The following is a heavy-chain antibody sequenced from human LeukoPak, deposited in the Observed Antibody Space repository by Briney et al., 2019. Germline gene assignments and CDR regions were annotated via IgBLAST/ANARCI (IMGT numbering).Heavy chain of an antibody. CDR2: INHSGST. CDR3: ARYGAVTTNFDY. V-gene: IGHV4-34*01. J-gene: IGHJ4*02. Sequence: PSETLSLTCAVYGGSFSGYYWSWIRQPPGKGLEWIGEINHSGSTNYNPSLKSRVTISVDTSKNQFSLKLSSVIAADTAVYYCARYGAVTTNFDYWGQGTLVTVSS. D-gene: IGHD4-17*01. CDR1: GGSFSGYY.